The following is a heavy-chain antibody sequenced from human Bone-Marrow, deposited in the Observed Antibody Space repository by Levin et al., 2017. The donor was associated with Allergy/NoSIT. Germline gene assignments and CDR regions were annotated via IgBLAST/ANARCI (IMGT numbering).Heavy chain of an antibody. CDR2: ISYDGSNK. V-gene: IGHV3-30-3*01. CDR1: GFTFSSYA. Sequence: GESLNISCAASGFTFSSYAMHWVRQAPGKGLEWVAVISYDGSNKYYADSVKGRFTISRDNSKNTLYLQMNSLRAEDTAVYYCARVAPKYCSGGSCYSDLYYWGQGTLVTVSS. J-gene: IGHJ4*02. D-gene: IGHD2-15*01. CDR3: ARVAPKYCSGGSCYSDLYY.